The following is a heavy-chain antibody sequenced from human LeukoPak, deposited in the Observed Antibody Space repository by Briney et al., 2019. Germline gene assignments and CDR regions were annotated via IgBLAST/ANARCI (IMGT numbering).Heavy chain of an antibody. CDR3: ARAPANKYDSRLPEDF. D-gene: IGHD3-22*01. V-gene: IGHV1-46*01. Sequence: GTISYAQKFQGRVTMTTDTSTSTVYMELSSLRSEDTAVYYCARAPANKYDSRLPEDFWGQGTLVTVPS. J-gene: IGHJ4*02. CDR2: GTI.